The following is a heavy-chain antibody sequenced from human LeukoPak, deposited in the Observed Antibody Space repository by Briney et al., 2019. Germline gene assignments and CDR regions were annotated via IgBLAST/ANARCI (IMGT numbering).Heavy chain of an antibody. J-gene: IGHJ4*02. CDR3: ARGRGYCSSTSCYHFDY. CDR1: GYTFTSYD. Sequence: ASVKVSRKASGYTFTSYDINWVRQATGQGLEWMGWMNPNSGNTGYAQKFQGRVTITRNTSISTAYMELSSLRSEDTAVYYCARGRGYCSSTSCYHFDYWGQGTLVTVSS. V-gene: IGHV1-8*03. D-gene: IGHD2-2*01. CDR2: MNPNSGNT.